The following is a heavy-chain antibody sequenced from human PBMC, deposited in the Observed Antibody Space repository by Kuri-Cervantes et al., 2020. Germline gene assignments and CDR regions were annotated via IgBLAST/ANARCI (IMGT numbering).Heavy chain of an antibody. CDR3: ARAYDYGDYVGAFDI. D-gene: IGHD4-17*01. CDR1: GYTVTSYG. J-gene: IGHJ3*02. CDR2: ISAYNGNT. V-gene: IGHV1-18*01. Sequence: ASVKVSCKASGYTVTSYGISWVRQAPGQGLEWMGWISAYNGNTNYAQKLQGRVTMTTDTSTSTAYMELRSLRSDDTAVYYCARAYDYGDYVGAFDIWGQGTMVTVSS.